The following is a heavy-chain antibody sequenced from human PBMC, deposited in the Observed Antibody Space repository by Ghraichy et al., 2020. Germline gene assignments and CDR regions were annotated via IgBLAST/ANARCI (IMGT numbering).Heavy chain of an antibody. V-gene: IGHV1-46*01. CDR2: INPSGGST. J-gene: IGHJ3*02. Sequence: ASVKVSCKASGYTFTSYYMHWVRQAPGQGLEWMGIINPSGGSTSYAQKFQGRVTMTRDTSKSTVYMELSSLRSEDTAVYYCASELAYGTFDIWGQGTMVTVSS. CDR3: ASELAYGTFDI. D-gene: IGHD2-21*01. CDR1: GYTFTSYY.